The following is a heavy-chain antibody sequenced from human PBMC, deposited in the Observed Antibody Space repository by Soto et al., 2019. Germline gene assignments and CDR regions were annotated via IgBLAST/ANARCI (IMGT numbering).Heavy chain of an antibody. J-gene: IGHJ6*02. Sequence: PGESLKISCKGSGYSFTSYWISWVRQMPGKGLEWMGRIDPSDSYTNYSPSFQGHVTISADKSISTAYLQWSSLKASDTAVYYCARLNKRGYCSGGSCLSYYYYGMDVWGQGTTVTVSS. V-gene: IGHV5-10-1*01. CDR3: ARLNKRGYCSGGSCLSYYYYGMDV. CDR2: IDPSDSYT. CDR1: GYSFTSYW. D-gene: IGHD2-15*01.